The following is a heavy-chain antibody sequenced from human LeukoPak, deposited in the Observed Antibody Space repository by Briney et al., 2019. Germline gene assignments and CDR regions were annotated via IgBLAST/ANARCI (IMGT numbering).Heavy chain of an antibody. D-gene: IGHD3-3*01. J-gene: IGHJ4*02. CDR2: ISAYNGNT. Sequence: GASVKVSCKASGYTFTSYGISWVRQAPGQGLEWMGWISAYNGNTNYAQKLQGRVTMTTDTSTSTAYMELRSLRSDDTAVYYCARGDYDFWSGYPYYFDYWGQGTLVTVSP. V-gene: IGHV1-18*01. CDR3: ARGDYDFWSGYPYYFDY. CDR1: GYTFTSYG.